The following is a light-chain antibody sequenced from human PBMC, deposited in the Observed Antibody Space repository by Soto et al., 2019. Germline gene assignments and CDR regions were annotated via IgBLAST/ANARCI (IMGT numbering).Light chain of an antibody. CDR2: AAS. CDR1: QSISSY. V-gene: IGKV1-39*01. Sequence: DIPMTQSPSSLSASVGDIVTITYRASQSISSYLNWYQQKPGKAPKLMIYAASSLQSGVPSRFSGSGSGTDCTLTISSLQPEDVSTYYCQQSYSTPPALGQGTRLEIK. CDR3: QQSYSTPPA. J-gene: IGKJ5*01.